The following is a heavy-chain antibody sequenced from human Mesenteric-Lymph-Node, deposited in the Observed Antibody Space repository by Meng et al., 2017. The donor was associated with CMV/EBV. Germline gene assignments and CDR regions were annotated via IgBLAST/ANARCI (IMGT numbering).Heavy chain of an antibody. CDR2: IKEDGSQR. CDR3: ARWETYYFDY. V-gene: IGHV3-7*01. J-gene: IGHJ4*02. D-gene: IGHD1-26*01. Sequence: GGSLRLSCAASGFAFSSYWMDWVRQAPGKGLEWVATIKEDGSQRYFVDSVKGRFTVSRDNAKNSLYLQMNSLRAEDTAVYYCARWETYYFDYWGQGTLVTVSS. CDR1: GFAFSSYW.